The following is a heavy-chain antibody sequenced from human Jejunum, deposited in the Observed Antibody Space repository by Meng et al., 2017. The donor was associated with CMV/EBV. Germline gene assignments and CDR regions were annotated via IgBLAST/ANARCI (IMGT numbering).Heavy chain of an antibody. J-gene: IGHJ4*02. CDR1: GDSVSSNTVA. CDR2: TYYRSKWYS. Sequence: PLPQVAPGLVKPSHTLSPTCAISGDSVSSNTVAWNWIRLSPSRGLEWLGRTYYRSKWYSEYTVSVRSRISITPDTSKNQFSLQLTSVTPDDTAVYYCARGEDSSLDYWGQGTLVTVSS. V-gene: IGHV6-1*01. D-gene: IGHD6-13*01. CDR3: ARGEDSSLDY.